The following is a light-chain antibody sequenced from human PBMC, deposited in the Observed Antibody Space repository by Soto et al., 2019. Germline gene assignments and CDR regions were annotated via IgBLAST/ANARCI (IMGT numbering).Light chain of an antibody. Sequence: ALTQPASVSGSPGQSITISCTGTSSDVGGYNYVSWYQQHPGKAPKLMIYDVTTRPSGVSNRFSGSKSGNTASLTISGLQPEDEADYYCSSYTSSSTRVFGTGTKVTVL. CDR3: SSYTSSSTRV. V-gene: IGLV2-14*01. CDR2: DVT. J-gene: IGLJ1*01. CDR1: SSDVGGYNY.